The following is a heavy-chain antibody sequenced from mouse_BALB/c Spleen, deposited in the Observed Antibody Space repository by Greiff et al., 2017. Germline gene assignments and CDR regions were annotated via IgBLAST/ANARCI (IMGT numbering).Heavy chain of an antibody. CDR3: TLTTAFYAMDY. Sequence: EVKVEESGGGLVQPGGSMKLSCVASGFTFSSYWMSWVRQSPEKGLEWVAEIRLKSDNYATHYAESVKGKFTISRDDSKSRLYLQMNSLRAEDTGIYYCTLTTAFYAMDYWGQGTSVTVSS. CDR2: IRLKSDNYAT. J-gene: IGHJ4*01. CDR1: GFTFSSYW. D-gene: IGHD1-2*01. V-gene: IGHV6-6*02.